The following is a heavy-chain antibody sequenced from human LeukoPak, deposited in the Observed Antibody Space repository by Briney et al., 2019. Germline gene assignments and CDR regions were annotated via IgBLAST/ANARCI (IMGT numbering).Heavy chain of an antibody. CDR1: GFTFSNAW. CDR3: TTTYYGSGSGYYYYYMDV. V-gene: IGHV3-15*01. J-gene: IGHJ6*03. Sequence: PGGSLRLSCAASGFTFSNAWMSWVRQAPGKGQEWVGRIKSKTDGGTTDYAAPVKGRFTISRDDSKNTLYLQMNSLKTEDTAVYYCTTTYYGSGSGYYYYYMDVWGKGTTVTVSS. D-gene: IGHD3-10*01. CDR2: IKSKTDGGTT.